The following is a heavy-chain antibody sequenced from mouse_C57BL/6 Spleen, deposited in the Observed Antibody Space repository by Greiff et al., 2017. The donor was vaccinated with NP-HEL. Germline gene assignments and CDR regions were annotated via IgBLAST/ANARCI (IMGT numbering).Heavy chain of an antibody. CDR1: GFTFSSYG. CDR2: ISSGGSYT. CDR3: ARQELIHYYGLDY. V-gene: IGHV5-6*01. J-gene: IGHJ2*01. D-gene: IGHD1-2*01. Sequence: EVQVVESGGDLVKPGGSLKLSCAASGFTFSSYGMSWVRQTPDKRLEWVATISSGGSYTYYPDSVKGRFTISRDNAKNTPYLQMSSLKSEDTAMYYCARQELIHYYGLDYWGQGTTLTVSS.